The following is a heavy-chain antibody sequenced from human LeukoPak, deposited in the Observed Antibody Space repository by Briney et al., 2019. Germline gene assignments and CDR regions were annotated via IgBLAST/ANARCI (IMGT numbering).Heavy chain of an antibody. CDR1: GFTFSSYA. CDR2: ISGSGGST. J-gene: IGHJ3*02. Sequence: QAGGSLRLSCAASGFTFSSYAMSWVRQAPGKGLEWVSAISGSGGSTYYADSVKGRFTISRDNSKNTLYLQMNSLRAEDTAVYYCAKEIVVVVAATDDAFDIWGQGTMVTVSS. CDR3: AKEIVVVVAATDDAFDI. V-gene: IGHV3-23*01. D-gene: IGHD2-15*01.